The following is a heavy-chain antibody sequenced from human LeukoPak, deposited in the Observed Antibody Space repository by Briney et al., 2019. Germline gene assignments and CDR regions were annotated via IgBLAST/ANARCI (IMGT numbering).Heavy chain of an antibody. J-gene: IGHJ6*02. CDR1: GFSFRNYR. Sequence: GGSLRLSCAASGFSFRNYRLNWVRQAPGKGLEWISYIGSSSGAIYYADSVKGRFTISRDNAKNSLYLQMNSLRDEDTAVYYCARDANYYYCMDVWGQGTTVTVSS. CDR2: IGSSSGAI. CDR3: ARDANYYYCMDV. V-gene: IGHV3-48*02.